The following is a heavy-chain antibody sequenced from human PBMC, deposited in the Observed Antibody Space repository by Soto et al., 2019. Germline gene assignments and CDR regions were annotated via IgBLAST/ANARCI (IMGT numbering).Heavy chain of an antibody. D-gene: IGHD5-18*01. J-gene: IGHJ6*02. CDR2: IIPIFGTA. CDR1: GGTFSSYA. Sequence: ASVKVSRKASGGTFSSYAISWVRQAPGQGLEWMGGIIPIFGTANYAQKFQGRVTITADESTSTAYMELSSLRSEETAVYYCARDPRPNHVDTAMVGGMDVWGQGTTVTVSS. V-gene: IGHV1-69*13. CDR3: ARDPRPNHVDTAMVGGMDV.